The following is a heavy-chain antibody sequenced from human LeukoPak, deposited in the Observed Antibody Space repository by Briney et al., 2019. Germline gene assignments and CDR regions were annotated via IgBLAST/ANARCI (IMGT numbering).Heavy chain of an antibody. CDR1: GGSINSYY. CDR2: IYSSGST. D-gene: IGHD4-11*01. CDR3: ATDPTSGRRWSSNSSDYAPQDGYFDL. V-gene: IGHV4-4*07. J-gene: IGHJ2*01. Sequence: PSEPLSLTCTVCGGSINSYYWNWIRQPAGKELESLGRIYSSGSTNYNPSLQSRVTMSVVRSMNQSSLKLSSVTAADTGFNYCATDPTSGRRWSSNSSDYAPQDGYFDLWGRG.